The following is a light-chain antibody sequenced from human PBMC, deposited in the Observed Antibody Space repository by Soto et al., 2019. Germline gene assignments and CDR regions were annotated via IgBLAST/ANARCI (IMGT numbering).Light chain of an antibody. Sequence: DIQMTQSPSTLSTSVGDRVTITCRASQSISSWLAWYQQKPGKAPKLLINDASSLESGGPSRFSGSGSGTEFTLTISSLQPDDFATYYCQQYYSFPTFGQGTKVEIK. CDR2: DAS. CDR1: QSISSW. J-gene: IGKJ1*01. V-gene: IGKV1-5*01. CDR3: QQYYSFPT.